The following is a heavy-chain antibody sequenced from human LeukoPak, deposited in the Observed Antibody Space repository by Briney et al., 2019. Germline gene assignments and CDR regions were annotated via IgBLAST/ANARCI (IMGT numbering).Heavy chain of an antibody. Sequence: GGSLRLSCAASGFTVGSNYMSWVRQAPGKGLEWVSVIYSGGSTYYADSVKGRFTISRDNSKNTLYLQMNSLRAEDMAVYYCVYYCSSTSCYLQGYWGQGTLVTVSS. CDR2: IYSGGST. CDR3: VYYCSSTSCYLQGY. J-gene: IGHJ4*02. CDR1: GFTVGSNY. V-gene: IGHV3-66*01. D-gene: IGHD2-2*01.